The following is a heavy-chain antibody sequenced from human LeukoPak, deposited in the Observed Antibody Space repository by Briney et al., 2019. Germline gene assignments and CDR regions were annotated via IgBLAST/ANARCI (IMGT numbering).Heavy chain of an antibody. J-gene: IGHJ6*04. CDR1: GCSISSYY. Sequence: SETLSLTCTVSGCSISSYYWSWIRQAPGKGLEWIGYIYYSGSTNYNPSLKSRVTISVDTSKNQFSLKLSSVTAADTAVYYCARDYWRGVWDVWGKGTTVTVSS. D-gene: IGHD2-8*02. CDR3: ARDYWRGVWDV. V-gene: IGHV4-59*01. CDR2: IYYSGST.